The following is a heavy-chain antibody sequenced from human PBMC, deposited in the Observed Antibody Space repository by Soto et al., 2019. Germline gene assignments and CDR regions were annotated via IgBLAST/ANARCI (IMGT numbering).Heavy chain of an antibody. CDR2: ISYDGSNK. CDR1: GFTFSSYG. D-gene: IGHD1-26*01. V-gene: IGHV3-30*03. Sequence: QVQLVESGGGVVQPGRSLRLSCAASGFTFSSYGMHWVRQAPGKGLEWVAVISYDGSNKYYADSVKGRFTISRDNSKNTLYLQMNSLRAEDTAVYCCVLTRGGSYYFDYWGQGTLVTVSS. J-gene: IGHJ4*02. CDR3: VLTRGGSYYFDY.